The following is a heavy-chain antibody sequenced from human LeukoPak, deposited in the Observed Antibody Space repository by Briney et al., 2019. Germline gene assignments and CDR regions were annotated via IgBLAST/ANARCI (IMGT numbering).Heavy chain of an antibody. CDR3: ASPIYCSSTSCPFDY. Sequence: GGSLRLSCAASGFTFSSYWMSWVRQAPGKGLEWVANIKQDGSEKYYVDSVKGRFTISRDNAQISLYLQMNSLRAEDTAVYYCASPIYCSSTSCPFDYWGQGTLVTVSS. V-gene: IGHV3-7*01. J-gene: IGHJ4*02. CDR1: GFTFSSYW. D-gene: IGHD2-2*01. CDR2: IKQDGSEK.